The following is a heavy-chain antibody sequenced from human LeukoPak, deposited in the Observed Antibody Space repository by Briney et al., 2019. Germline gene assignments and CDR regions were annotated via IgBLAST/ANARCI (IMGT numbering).Heavy chain of an antibody. D-gene: IGHD3-22*01. V-gene: IGHV3-48*04. J-gene: IGHJ4*02. CDR3: ARALTSGYYFFDY. Sequence: PGGSLRLSCAASGFTVSSNYMSWVRQAPGKGLEWVSYISSSSSNIYYADSVKGRFTVSRDNAKNSLYLQVNSLRAEDTAVYHCARALTSGYYFFDYWGQGTLVTVSS. CDR1: GFTVSSNY. CDR2: ISSSSSNI.